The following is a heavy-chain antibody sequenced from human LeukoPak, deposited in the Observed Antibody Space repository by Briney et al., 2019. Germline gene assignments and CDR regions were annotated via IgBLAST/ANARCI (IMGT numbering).Heavy chain of an antibody. CDR1: GGSISSSSYY. CDR2: IYYSGST. V-gene: IGHV4-39*01. CDR3: ARRVVVTDYNWFDP. J-gene: IGHJ5*02. Sequence: SEALSLTCAVSGGSISSSSYYWGRIRQPPGKGLEWIGSIYYSGSTYYNPSLKSRVTISVDTSKNQFSLKLSSVTAADTAVYYCARRVVVTDYNWFDPWGQGTLVTVSS. D-gene: IGHD2-21*02.